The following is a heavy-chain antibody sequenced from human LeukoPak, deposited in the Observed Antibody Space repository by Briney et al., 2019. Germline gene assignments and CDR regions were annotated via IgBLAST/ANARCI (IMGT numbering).Heavy chain of an antibody. J-gene: IGHJ3*02. CDR3: ARGRPGAFDI. V-gene: IGHV3-53*05. CDR1: GFTISSNY. Sequence: GGSLRLSCVASGFTISSNYMSWVRQAPGKGLEWVSVIYGGGSTYYADSVKGRFTISRDNSKNTLYLQMNSLRAEDTAVYYCARGRPGAFDIWGQGTMVTVSS. CDR2: IYGGGST.